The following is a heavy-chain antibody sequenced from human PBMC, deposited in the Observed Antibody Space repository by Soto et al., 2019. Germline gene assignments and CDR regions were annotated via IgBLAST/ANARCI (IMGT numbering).Heavy chain of an antibody. Sequence: QITLRESGPALVRPTQTLTLTCTFSGFSLSTNGVGVGWIRQPPGKALEWLALIYWDDDHRYSPSLKTRLTITKDTSKNQAVLTMTNLDPVDTATYYCAREVYYSTYFDSWGQGTLVTVSS. CDR1: GFSLSTNGVG. CDR3: AREVYYSTYFDS. D-gene: IGHD3-10*01. J-gene: IGHJ4*02. V-gene: IGHV2-5*02. CDR2: IYWDDDH.